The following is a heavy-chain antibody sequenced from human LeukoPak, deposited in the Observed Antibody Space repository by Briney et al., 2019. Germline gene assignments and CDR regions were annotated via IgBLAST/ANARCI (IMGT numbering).Heavy chain of an antibody. J-gene: IGHJ4*02. CDR1: GFTFSSYS. CDR2: ISSSSSYI. CDR3: ARPDYYDSSGYYYASYYFDY. Sequence: GGSLRLSCAASGFTFSSYSMNWVRQAPGKGLEWVSSISSSSSYIYYADSVKGRFTISRDNAKNSLYLQMNSLRAEATAMYYCARPDYYDSSGYYYASYYFDYWGQGTLVTVSS. D-gene: IGHD3-22*01. V-gene: IGHV3-21*01.